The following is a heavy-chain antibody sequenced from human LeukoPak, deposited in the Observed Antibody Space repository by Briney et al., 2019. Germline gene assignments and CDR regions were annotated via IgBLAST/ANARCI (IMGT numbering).Heavy chain of an antibody. V-gene: IGHV1-24*01. Sequence: ASVKVSCKVSGYTLTELSMHWVRQAPGKGLEWMGGFDPEDGETIYAQKFQGRVTMTEDTSTDTAYMELSSLRSEDTAVYYCATVGLIAAASPFDYWGQGTLVTVSS. J-gene: IGHJ4*02. D-gene: IGHD6-13*01. CDR2: FDPEDGET. CDR3: ATVGLIAAASPFDY. CDR1: GYTLTELS.